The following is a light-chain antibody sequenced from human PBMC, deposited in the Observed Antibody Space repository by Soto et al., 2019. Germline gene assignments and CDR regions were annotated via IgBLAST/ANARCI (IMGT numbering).Light chain of an antibody. J-gene: IGLJ3*02. Sequence: QAVVTQPPSVSGAPGQRVTISCTGSSSNIGGGYDVHWYQQLPGTAPKLLIYGNSNRPSGVPDRFSGSKSGTSASLAITGLQAEDEADYYCQSYDSSLSGWVFGGGTKVTVL. CDR2: GNS. CDR1: SSNIGGGYD. V-gene: IGLV1-40*01. CDR3: QSYDSSLSGWV.